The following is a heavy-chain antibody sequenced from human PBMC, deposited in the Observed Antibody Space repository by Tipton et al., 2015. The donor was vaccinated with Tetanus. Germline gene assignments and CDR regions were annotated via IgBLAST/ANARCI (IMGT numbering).Heavy chain of an antibody. CDR2: INPGDATT. V-gene: IGHV1-46*01. D-gene: IGHD4-23*01. J-gene: IGHJ4*02. CDR3: ARAYGGNSGGGDY. CDR1: GYFFTSYY. Sequence: QLVQSGAEVKNPGAPVKVSCKASGYFFTSYYVEWVRQAPGQGLEWVGIINPGDATTSYAPRFRDRVSMTRDTSTSTVYMELSSLRYEDTAVYYCARAYGGNSGGGDYWGQGTLVTVSS.